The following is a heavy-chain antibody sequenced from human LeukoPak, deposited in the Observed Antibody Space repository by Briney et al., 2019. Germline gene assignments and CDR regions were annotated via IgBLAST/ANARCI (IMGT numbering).Heavy chain of an antibody. J-gene: IGHJ4*02. V-gene: IGHV4-39*01. CDR3: ARQAILTGYYTYFDY. Sequence: SETLSLTCTVSGGSISSSSYYWGWIRQPPGKGLEWIGNIYYTGNIYYNPSLNSRVTVSVDTSKNQFSLQLESMTVADTAVYFCARQAILTGYYTYFDYWGQGTLVTVSS. CDR1: GGSISSSSYY. D-gene: IGHD3-9*01. CDR2: IYYTGNI.